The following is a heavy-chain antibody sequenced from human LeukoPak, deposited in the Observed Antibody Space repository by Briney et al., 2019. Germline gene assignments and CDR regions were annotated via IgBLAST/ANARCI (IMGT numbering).Heavy chain of an antibody. D-gene: IGHD4-17*01. J-gene: IGHJ6*04. Sequence: PSETLSLTCTVSGGSISTSNYYWGWIRQPPGKGLEWFGEIFHSGYTSYNPPLKSRVTISVDKSKNQFFLKLTSVTAADTAVYYCARNGAYSMDVWGKGATVTVSS. CDR2: IFHSGYT. V-gene: IGHV4-39*07. CDR1: GGSISTSNYY. CDR3: ARNGAYSMDV.